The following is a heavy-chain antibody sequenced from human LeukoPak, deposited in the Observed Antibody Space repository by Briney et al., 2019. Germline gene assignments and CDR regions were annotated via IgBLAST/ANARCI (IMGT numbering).Heavy chain of an antibody. Sequence: SQTLSLTCTVSGGSISSGGYYWSWIRQHPRKGLEWIGYIYYSGSTYYNPSLKSRVTISVDTSKNQFSLKLSSVTAADTAVYYCASESVVTHYFDYWGQGTLVTVSS. CDR1: GGSISSGGYY. CDR3: ASESVVTHYFDY. J-gene: IGHJ4*02. D-gene: IGHD3-22*01. CDR2: IYYSGST. V-gene: IGHV4-31*03.